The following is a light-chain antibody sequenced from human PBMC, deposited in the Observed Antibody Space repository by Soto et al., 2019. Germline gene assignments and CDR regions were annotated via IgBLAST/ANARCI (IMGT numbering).Light chain of an antibody. CDR1: QSVNNN. J-gene: IGKJ2*01. CDR2: GAS. V-gene: IGKV3-15*01. Sequence: EIILTQSPASLSVSPGERAALSCRASQSVNNNLAWYQQKPGQAPRLLIYGASTRATGIPGRFRGSGSGTESTLTITSLQSEDFAVYFCQQYNNLPPDTFGQGTKLEIK. CDR3: QQYNNLPPDT.